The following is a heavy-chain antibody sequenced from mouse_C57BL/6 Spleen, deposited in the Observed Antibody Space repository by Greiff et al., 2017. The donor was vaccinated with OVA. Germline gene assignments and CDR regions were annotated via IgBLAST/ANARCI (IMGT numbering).Heavy chain of an antibody. D-gene: IGHD4-1*01. V-gene: IGHV5-15*01. CDR1: GFTFSDYG. Sequence: EVQLVESGGGLVQPGGSLKLSCAASGFTFSDYGMAWVRQAPRKGPEWVAFISNLAYSIYYADTVTGRFTISRENAKNTLYLEMSSLRSEDTAMYYCARLGLGPYYFDYWGQGTTLTVSS. J-gene: IGHJ2*01. CDR2: ISNLAYSI. CDR3: ARLGLGPYYFDY.